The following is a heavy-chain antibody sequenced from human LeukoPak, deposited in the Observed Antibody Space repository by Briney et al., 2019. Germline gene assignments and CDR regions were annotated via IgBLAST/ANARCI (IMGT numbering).Heavy chain of an antibody. Sequence: GGSLRLSRVASGFTFSSYLMHWVRQAPGKGLEWVSRIDFETDTTTYAGSVKGRFTISRDNTKNTLYLQMDSLRDEDAAVYYCVRAGSGFDYWGQGTLVTVTS. CDR2: IDFETDTT. CDR3: VRAGSGFDY. CDR1: GFTFSSYL. V-gene: IGHV3-74*01. D-gene: IGHD2-15*01. J-gene: IGHJ4*02.